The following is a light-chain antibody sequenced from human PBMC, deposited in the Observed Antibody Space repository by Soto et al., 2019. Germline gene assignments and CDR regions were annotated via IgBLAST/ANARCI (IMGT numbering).Light chain of an antibody. CDR3: QQYYGSPYT. V-gene: IGKV3-15*01. Sequence: EIVMTQSPATLSVSPGERATLSCRASQSISSNLAWYQQKPGQAPSLLLYGASTRATGIPARFSGSGSGTDFTLTISSLQSEDFAVYYCQQYYGSPYTFGQGTKLEIK. CDR2: GAS. J-gene: IGKJ2*01. CDR1: QSISSN.